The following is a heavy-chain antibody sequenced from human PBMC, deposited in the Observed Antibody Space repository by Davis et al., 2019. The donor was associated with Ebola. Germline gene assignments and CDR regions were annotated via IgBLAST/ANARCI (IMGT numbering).Heavy chain of an antibody. J-gene: IGHJ3*02. CDR2: INAGNGNT. Sequence: AASVKVSCKASGYTFTSYAMHWVRQAPGQRLEWMGWINAGNGNTKYSRKFQGRVTITRDTSASTAYMELSSLRSEDTAVYYCARDGAYCGGDCYSGAFDIWGQGTMVTVSS. D-gene: IGHD2-21*02. CDR3: ARDGAYCGGDCYSGAFDI. CDR1: GYTFTSYA. V-gene: IGHV1-3*01.